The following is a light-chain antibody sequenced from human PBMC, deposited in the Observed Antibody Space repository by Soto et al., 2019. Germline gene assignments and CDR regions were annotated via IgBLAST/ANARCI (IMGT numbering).Light chain of an antibody. J-gene: IGKJ1*01. V-gene: IGKV3-11*01. CDR1: QSVSSN. Sequence: EIAMTQSPATLSVSPGERGTLSCRASQSVSSNLAWYQQKPGQAPRLLIYDASNRATGIPARFSGSGSGTDFTLTISSLEPEDFAVYYCQQRSNWPPWTFGQGTKVDIK. CDR2: DAS. CDR3: QQRSNWPPWT.